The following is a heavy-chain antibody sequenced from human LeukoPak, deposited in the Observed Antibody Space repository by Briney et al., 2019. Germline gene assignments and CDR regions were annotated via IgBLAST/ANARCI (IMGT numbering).Heavy chain of an antibody. D-gene: IGHD3-22*01. CDR3: ARDSRGYYFDY. J-gene: IGHJ4*02. Sequence: SETLSLTCTVSGGSISSYYWIWIRQSPEKGLEGIGYIYYSATTNYNPSLKSRVTISVDTSKNQFSLKLTSVTAADTAVYYCARDSRGYYFDYWGQGTLVTVSS. V-gene: IGHV4-59*01. CDR1: GGSISSYY. CDR2: IYYSATT.